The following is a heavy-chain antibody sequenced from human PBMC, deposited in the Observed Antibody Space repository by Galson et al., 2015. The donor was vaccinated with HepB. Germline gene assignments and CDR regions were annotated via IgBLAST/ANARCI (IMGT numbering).Heavy chain of an antibody. CDR3: AKRRVGAGDAFDI. CDR1: GFTFSSYG. D-gene: IGHD1-26*01. J-gene: IGHJ3*02. CDR2: ISYDGSNK. Sequence: SLRLSCAASGFTFSSYGMHWVRQAPGKGLEWVAVISYDGSNKYYADSVKGRFTISRDNSKNTLYLQMNSLRAEDKAVYYCAKRRVGAGDAFDIWGQGTMVTVSS. V-gene: IGHV3-30*18.